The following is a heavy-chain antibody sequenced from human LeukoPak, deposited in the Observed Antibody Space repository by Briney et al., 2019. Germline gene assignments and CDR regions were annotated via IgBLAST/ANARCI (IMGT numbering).Heavy chain of an antibody. CDR1: GGTFSTSG. CDR3: ARDPWEFDD. Sequence: GASVKVSCKASGGTFSTSGISWVRQAPGQGLEWMGGIIPVFGTATYAQKFQGRVTITADESTSTVCMELSSLRSEDTAVYYCARDPWEFDDWGQGTLVIVSS. CDR2: IIPVFGTA. V-gene: IGHV1-69*01. J-gene: IGHJ4*02. D-gene: IGHD1-26*01.